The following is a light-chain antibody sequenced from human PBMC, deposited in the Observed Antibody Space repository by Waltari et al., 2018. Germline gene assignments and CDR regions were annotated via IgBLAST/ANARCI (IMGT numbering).Light chain of an antibody. Sequence: AIQMTKSPSSLSASVGDRVPITCRASQDIATDLGWYQQKPGKPPNLLIYVASSLQSGVPSRFSGSGSGTDFSLTISSLQPEDFATYYCLQDYSYPRTFGQGTKVEVK. CDR2: VAS. V-gene: IGKV1-6*01. CDR3: LQDYSYPRT. J-gene: IGKJ1*01. CDR1: QDIATD.